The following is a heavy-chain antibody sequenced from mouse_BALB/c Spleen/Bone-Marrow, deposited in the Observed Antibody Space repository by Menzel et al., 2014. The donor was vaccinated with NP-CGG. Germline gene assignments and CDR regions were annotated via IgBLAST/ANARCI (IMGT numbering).Heavy chain of an antibody. CDR3: ARHRYGFDY. V-gene: IGHV5-12-1*01. CDR1: GFAFSSYD. Sequence: EVKLQESGGDLVRPGGSLKLSCSASGFAFSSYDMSWVRQTPEKRLEWVAYISSGGGSTYYPDTVKGRFTISRDNAKNTLYLQMSSLKSEDTAVYYCARHRYGFDYWGQGTTLTVSS. D-gene: IGHD1-1*01. J-gene: IGHJ2*01. CDR2: ISSGGGST.